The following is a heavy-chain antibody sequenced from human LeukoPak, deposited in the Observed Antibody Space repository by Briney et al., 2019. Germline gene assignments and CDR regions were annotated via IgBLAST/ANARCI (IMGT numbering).Heavy chain of an antibody. V-gene: IGHV4-39*02. CDR2: IYYTGTT. Sequence: SETLSLTCTVSGGSISSGSYYWGWIRQTPGKGLEWIGSIYYTGTTYYNPSLKSRVTISVDTSRNHFSLRLSSVTAADTAIYYCVRYTSPNWFDPWGLGTLVTVSS. J-gene: IGHJ5*02. D-gene: IGHD2-2*01. CDR3: VRYTSPNWFDP. CDR1: GGSISSGSYY.